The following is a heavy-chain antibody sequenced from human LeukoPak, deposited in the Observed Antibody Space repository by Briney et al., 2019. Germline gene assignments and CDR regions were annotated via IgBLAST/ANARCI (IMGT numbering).Heavy chain of an antibody. CDR1: GYTFTSYG. D-gene: IGHD3-10*01. J-gene: IGHJ3*02. CDR2: ISAYNGNT. Sequence: ASVKVSCKASGYTFTSYGISWVRQAPGQGLEWMGWISAYNGNTNYAQKLQGRVTMTTDTSTSTAYMELRSLRSDDTAVYYCARVSSPTITMVRGDKSDAFDIWGQGTMVTVSS. V-gene: IGHV1-18*01. CDR3: ARVSSPTITMVRGDKSDAFDI.